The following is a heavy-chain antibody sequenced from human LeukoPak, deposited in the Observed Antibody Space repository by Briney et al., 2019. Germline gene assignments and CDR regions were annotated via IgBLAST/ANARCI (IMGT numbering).Heavy chain of an antibody. Sequence: SESLSLTCAASGGSFSGYYWSWIRQPPGKGLEWIGEINHSGSTNYTPSLKSRVTISVDTSKNQFSLKLSSVPAADTAVYYCATRQVVTASIDYWGQGTLVTVSS. V-gene: IGHV4-34*01. J-gene: IGHJ4*02. D-gene: IGHD2-21*02. CDR3: ATRQVVTASIDY. CDR2: INHSGST. CDR1: GGSFSGYY.